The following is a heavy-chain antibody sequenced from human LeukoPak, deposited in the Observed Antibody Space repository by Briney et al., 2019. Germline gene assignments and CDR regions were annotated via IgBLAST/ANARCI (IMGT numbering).Heavy chain of an antibody. J-gene: IGHJ6*02. Sequence: SETLSLTCAVSGGSINSGTHYWGWIRQPPGKGLEWIGSIYYSGSTYYNPSLKSRVTISIDTSKNQFSLNLSSVTAADTAVYYCARADIAVAGSFYYYYGMDVWGQGTTVTVSS. CDR3: ARADIAVAGSFYYYYGMDV. CDR1: GGSINSGTHY. CDR2: IYYSGST. D-gene: IGHD6-19*01. V-gene: IGHV4-39*07.